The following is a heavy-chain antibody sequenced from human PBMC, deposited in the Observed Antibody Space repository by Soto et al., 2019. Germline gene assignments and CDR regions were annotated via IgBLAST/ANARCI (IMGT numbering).Heavy chain of an antibody. CDR2: IKTKAAGGTT. CDR3: TADYYGSMMY. D-gene: IGHD3-10*01. Sequence: GGSLRLSCATSGFTFITAWMNWVRQAPGKGLEWVGRIKTKAAGGTTDFAAPVKGRFAISRDDSENTVFLQMNSLKTEDTAVYYCTADYYGSMMYWGQGALVTVSS. V-gene: IGHV3-15*07. J-gene: IGHJ4*02. CDR1: GFTFITAW.